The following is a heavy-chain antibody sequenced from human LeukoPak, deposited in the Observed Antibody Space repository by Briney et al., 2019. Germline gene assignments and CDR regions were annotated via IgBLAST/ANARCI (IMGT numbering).Heavy chain of an antibody. CDR3: AADRRQGSSWSTVS. Sequence: VASVKVSCKASGFTFTSSAMQWVRQARGQRLEWIGWIVVGSGNTNYAQKFQERVTITRDMSTSTAYMELSSLRSEDTAVYYCAADRRQGSSWSTVSWGQGTLVTVSS. CDR2: IVVGSGNT. CDR1: GFTFTSSA. J-gene: IGHJ5*02. D-gene: IGHD6-13*01. V-gene: IGHV1-58*02.